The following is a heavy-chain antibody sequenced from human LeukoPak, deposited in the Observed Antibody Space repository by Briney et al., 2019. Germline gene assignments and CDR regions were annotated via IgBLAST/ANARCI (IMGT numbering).Heavy chain of an antibody. Sequence: ASVKVSCKASGYTFTNYGVSWVRQAPGQGLEWMGWIIVYNGKTNYAQKLQGRVTMTTDTSTSTAYMELRSLRSDDTAVYYCARVIVGATSGDYWGQGTLVTVSS. D-gene: IGHD1-26*01. CDR2: IIVYNGKT. V-gene: IGHV1-18*01. CDR3: ARVIVGATSGDY. J-gene: IGHJ4*02. CDR1: GYTFTNYG.